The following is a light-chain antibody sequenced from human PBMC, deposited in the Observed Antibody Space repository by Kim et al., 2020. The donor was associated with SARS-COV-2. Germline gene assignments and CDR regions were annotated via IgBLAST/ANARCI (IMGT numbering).Light chain of an antibody. Sequence: PGERATFSCRASQYVTSDYLAWYQHKPGQAPRLLIYGASSRATGIPDRFSGSGSGTDFVLTISRLEPEDFAVYYCQQYCRPRVTFGGGTKVDIK. CDR2: GAS. J-gene: IGKJ4*01. CDR1: QYVTSDY. CDR3: QQYCRPRVT. V-gene: IGKV3-20*01.